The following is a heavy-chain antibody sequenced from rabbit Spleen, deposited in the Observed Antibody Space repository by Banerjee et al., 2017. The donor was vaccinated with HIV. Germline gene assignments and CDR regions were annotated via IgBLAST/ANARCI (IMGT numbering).Heavy chain of an antibody. Sequence: QERLVESGGDLVKPEGSLTLTCTASGFTISSSYWICWVRQAPGKGLEWIGCTVGGGSGSTYYASWAKGRFTISKTSSTTVTLQMTSLTAADTATYFCARGDSDHSAGRDLWGPGTLVTVS. J-gene: IGHJ4*01. V-gene: IGHV1S45*01. CDR1: GFTISSSYW. CDR3: ARGDSDHSAGRDL. D-gene: IGHD7-1*01. CDR2: TVGGGSGST.